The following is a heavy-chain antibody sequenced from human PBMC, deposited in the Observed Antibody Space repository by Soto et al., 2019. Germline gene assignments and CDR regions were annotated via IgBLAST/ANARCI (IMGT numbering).Heavy chain of an antibody. CDR2: IYNNGST. V-gene: IGHV4-59*01. D-gene: IGHD6-19*01. CDR3: ARGISSSGWDALWY. Sequence: SETLSLTCTVSGGSISTYYWHWIRQPPGKGLEWIGYIYNNGSTNYIPSLKSRVTISLDRSKKQFSLTLNSVTSADTAVYYCARGISSSGWDALWYWGHGALVTVSS. J-gene: IGHJ4*01. CDR1: GGSISTYY.